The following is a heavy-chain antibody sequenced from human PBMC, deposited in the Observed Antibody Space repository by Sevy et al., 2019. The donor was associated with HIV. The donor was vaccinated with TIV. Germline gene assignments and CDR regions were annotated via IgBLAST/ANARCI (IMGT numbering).Heavy chain of an antibody. CDR2: IIPIFGTA. CDR3: ASARGVYYYYYMDV. Sequence: ASVKVSCKASGGTFSSYAISWVRQAPGQGLEWMGRIIPIFGTANYAQKFQGRVTITADESTSTAYMELSSLRSEDTAVYYCASARGVYYYYYMDVWGKGTTVTVSS. V-gene: IGHV1-69*13. CDR1: GGTFSSYA. J-gene: IGHJ6*03.